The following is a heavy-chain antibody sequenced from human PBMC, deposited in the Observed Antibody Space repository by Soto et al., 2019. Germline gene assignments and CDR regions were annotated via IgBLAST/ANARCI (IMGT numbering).Heavy chain of an antibody. CDR2: IQNHGYST. CDR1: GFTFSRDE. CDR3: TRGYDAGCHFGY. J-gene: IGHJ4*02. D-gene: IGHD1-20*01. V-gene: IGHV3-48*03. Sequence: EVQLVESGGGLVQPGGSLRLSCEASGFTFSRDEMNWVRQAPGKGLEWIAYIQNHGYSTHYADSVKGRFTISRDNAKNTSYLQISSLTAEDTAIYYCTRGYDAGCHFGYWGQGVLVTVSS.